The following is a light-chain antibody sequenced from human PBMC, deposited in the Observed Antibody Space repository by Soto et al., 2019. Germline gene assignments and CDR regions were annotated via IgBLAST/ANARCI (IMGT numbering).Light chain of an antibody. Sequence: QSVLTQPPSASGTPGQRVTISCSGSSSNIGRNYVSWYQHLPGTAPKLLIYRNNQPPSGVPDRFSGSKSGTSASLAISGLRSEDEADYYCATWDDSLSDVIFGGGTKLTVL. V-gene: IGLV1-47*01. J-gene: IGLJ2*01. CDR1: SSNIGRNY. CDR3: ATWDDSLSDVI. CDR2: RNN.